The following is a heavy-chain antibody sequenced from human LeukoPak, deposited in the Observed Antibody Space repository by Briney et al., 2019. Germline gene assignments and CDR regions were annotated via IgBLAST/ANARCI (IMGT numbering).Heavy chain of an antibody. CDR2: INPNSGGT. D-gene: IGHD5-12*01. CDR1: GYTFTGYY. CDR3: ARLPRNSGYGRGYFDY. V-gene: IGHV1-2*02. Sequence: ASVKVSCKASGYTFTGYYMHWVRQAPGQGLEWMGWINPNSGGTNYAQKFQGRVTMTRDTSISTAYMELSRLRSDDTAVYYCARLPRNSGYGRGYFDYWGQGTLVTVSS. J-gene: IGHJ4*02.